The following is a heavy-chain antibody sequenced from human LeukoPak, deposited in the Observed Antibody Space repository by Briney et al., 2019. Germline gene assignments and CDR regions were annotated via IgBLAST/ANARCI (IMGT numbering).Heavy chain of an antibody. D-gene: IGHD3-3*01. CDR3: ARENDYDFWSGTMGYFDY. CDR1: GGSISSYY. CDR2: IYTSGST. J-gene: IGHJ4*02. Sequence: SETLSLTCTVSGGSISSYYWSWIRQPAGKGLEWIGRIYTSGSTNYNPSLKSRVTMSLDTSKNHFSLKLSSVTAADTAVYYCARENDYDFWSGTMGYFDYWGQGTLVTVSS. V-gene: IGHV4-4*07.